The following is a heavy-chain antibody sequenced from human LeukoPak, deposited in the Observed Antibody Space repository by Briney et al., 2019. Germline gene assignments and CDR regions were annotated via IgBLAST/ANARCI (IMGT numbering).Heavy chain of an antibody. CDR3: AKRLHCYDSSGAPESYFDY. CDR1: GFTFNSCA. CDR2: ISGSGDST. Sequence: PGGSLRLSCAASGFTFNSCAMNWVRQAPGRGLEWVSTISGSGDSTYYADSVKGRFTISRDNSKNTLYLQMSSLRAEDTAVYYCAKRLHCYDSSGAPESYFDYWGQGTLV. J-gene: IGHJ4*02. V-gene: IGHV3-23*01. D-gene: IGHD3-22*01.